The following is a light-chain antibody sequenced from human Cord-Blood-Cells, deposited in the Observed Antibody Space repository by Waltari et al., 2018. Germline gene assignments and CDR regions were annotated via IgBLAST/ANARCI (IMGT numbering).Light chain of an antibody. Sequence: SSELTQDPAVSVALGQTVRITCQGDSLRRYYASWYQQKPVQAPVLVIYGQNNRPSGIPDRFACSSSGNTASLTITGAQAEDEADYYCNSRDSSGNWVFSGGTKLTVL. CDR3: NSRDSSGNWV. CDR1: SLRRYY. J-gene: IGLJ3*02. CDR2: GQN. V-gene: IGLV3-19*01.